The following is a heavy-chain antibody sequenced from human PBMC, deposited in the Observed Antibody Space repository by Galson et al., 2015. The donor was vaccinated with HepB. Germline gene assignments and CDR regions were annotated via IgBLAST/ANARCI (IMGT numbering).Heavy chain of an antibody. CDR3: ARARSGYNGYYYYYYMDV. CDR1: GGSFSGYY. V-gene: IGHV4-34*01. Sequence: SETLSLTCAVYGGSFSGYYWSWIRQPPGKGLEWIGEINHSGSTNYNPSLKSRVTISVDTSKNQFSLKLSSVTAADTAVYYCARARSGYNGYYYYYYMDVWGKGTTVTVSS. D-gene: IGHD3-3*01. J-gene: IGHJ6*03. CDR2: INHSGST.